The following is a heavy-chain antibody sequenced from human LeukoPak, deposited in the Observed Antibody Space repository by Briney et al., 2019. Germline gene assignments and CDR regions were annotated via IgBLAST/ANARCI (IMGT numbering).Heavy chain of an antibody. CDR3: AKDLSSSVYRFFYYYYMDV. CDR1: GFIFSSYT. CDR2: ISGSGGTT. J-gene: IGHJ6*03. V-gene: IGHV3-23*01. D-gene: IGHD3-22*01. Sequence: GGSLRLSCAASGFIFSSYTMNWVRQAPGKGLEWVSAISGSGGTTYYADPVKGRFTISRDNSKNTLYLQMNSLTAEDTAVYYCAKDLSSSVYRFFYYYYMDVWGKGTTVTVSS.